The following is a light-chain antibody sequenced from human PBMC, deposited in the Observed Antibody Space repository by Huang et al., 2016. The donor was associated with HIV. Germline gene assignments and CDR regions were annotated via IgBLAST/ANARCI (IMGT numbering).Light chain of an antibody. J-gene: IGKJ4*01. CDR1: QDINRW. CDR2: AAS. V-gene: IGKV1-12*01. CDR3: QQAVSFPLT. Sequence: DIQMTQSPSSVSASVGDRISFTCRASQDINRWLAWYQKKPEKAPKLLIYAASTLQGGVPSRISGDVARTGFTLTINNLQPEDFATYFCQQAVSFPLTFGGGTKVEIK.